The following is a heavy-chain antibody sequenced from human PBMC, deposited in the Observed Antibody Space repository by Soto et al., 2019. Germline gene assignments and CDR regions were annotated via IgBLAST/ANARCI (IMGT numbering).Heavy chain of an antibody. J-gene: IGHJ4*02. Sequence: QVTLKESGPVLVKPTETLTLTCTVSGFSLSNARMGVSWIRQPPGKALEWLAHIFSNDEKSYSTSLKSRLTISKDPSKSQVVLTMTNMDPVDTATYYCARGTDSSGYYYFFDYWGQGTLVTVSS. CDR2: IFSNDEK. D-gene: IGHD3-22*01. V-gene: IGHV2-26*01. CDR1: GFSLSNARMG. CDR3: ARGTDSSGYYYFFDY.